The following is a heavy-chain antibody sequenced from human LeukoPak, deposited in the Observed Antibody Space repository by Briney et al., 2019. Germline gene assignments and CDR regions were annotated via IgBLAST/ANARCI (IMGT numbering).Heavy chain of an antibody. Sequence: GGSLRLSCAASRFTFSDYYMSWVRQAPGKGLEWVANINQDGSIKYYVDSVKGRFTISRDNAKNSLYLQMQSLRGEDTAVYYCARIGYSSSCFDYWGQGTLVTVPS. J-gene: IGHJ4*02. CDR3: ARIGYSSSCFDY. CDR2: INQDGSIK. V-gene: IGHV3-7*01. CDR1: RFTFSDYY. D-gene: IGHD6-13*01.